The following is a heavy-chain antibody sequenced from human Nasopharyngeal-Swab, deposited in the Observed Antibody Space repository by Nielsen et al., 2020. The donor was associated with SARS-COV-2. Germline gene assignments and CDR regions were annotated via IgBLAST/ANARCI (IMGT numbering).Heavy chain of an antibody. D-gene: IGHD3-3*01. V-gene: IGHV1-69*05. CDR3: ARNVREITIFGVVTRDDY. J-gene: IGHJ4*02. Sequence: SVKVSCKASGGTFSSYAISWVRQASGQGLEWMGGIIPIFGTANYAQKLQGRVTMTTDTSTSTAYMELRSLRSDDTAVYYCARNVREITIFGVVTRDDYWGQGTPVTVSS. CDR1: GGTFSSYA. CDR2: IIPIFGTA.